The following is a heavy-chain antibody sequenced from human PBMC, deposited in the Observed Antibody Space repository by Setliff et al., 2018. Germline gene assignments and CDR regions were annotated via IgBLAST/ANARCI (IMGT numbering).Heavy chain of an antibody. J-gene: IGHJ3*02. CDR3: ASPRRDDLDSPFDAFDI. D-gene: IGHD3-3*01. Sequence: SETLSLTCTVSGGSISSSSHYWAWIRQTPGKGLEWVGSLSFAGDAYYNPSLKSRVTMSLDPSKNQFSLRLSSVTAADTAVYYCASPRRDDLDSPFDAFDIWGQGTMVTVSS. CDR2: LSFAGDA. V-gene: IGHV4-39*07. CDR1: GGSISSSSHY.